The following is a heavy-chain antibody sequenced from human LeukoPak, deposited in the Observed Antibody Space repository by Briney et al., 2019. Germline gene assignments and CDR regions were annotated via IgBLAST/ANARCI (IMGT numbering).Heavy chain of an antibody. CDR1: GGSFGGYY. Sequence: PSETLSLTCAVYGGSFGGYYWSWIRQPPGKGLEWIGEINHSGSTNYNPSLKSRVTISVDTSKNQFSLKLSSVTAADTAVYYCASAHPITVGYYFDYWGQGTLVTVSS. V-gene: IGHV4-34*01. CDR3: ASAHPITVGYYFDY. D-gene: IGHD2-15*01. J-gene: IGHJ4*02. CDR2: INHSGST.